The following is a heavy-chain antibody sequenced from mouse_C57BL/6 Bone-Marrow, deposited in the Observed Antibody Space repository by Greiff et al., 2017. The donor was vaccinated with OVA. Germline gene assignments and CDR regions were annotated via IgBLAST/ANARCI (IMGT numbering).Heavy chain of an antibody. CDR3: TREDYYYGSSFYFDY. V-gene: IGHV1-15*01. J-gene: IGHJ2*01. D-gene: IGHD1-1*01. CDR1: GYTFTDYE. Sequence: QVQLQQSGAELVRPGASVTLSCKASGYTFTDYEMHWVKQTPVHGLEWIGAIDPETGGTAYNQKFKGKAILTADKSSSTAYMELRSLTSEDSAVYYCTREDYYYGSSFYFDYWGQGTTLTVSS. CDR2: IDPETGGT.